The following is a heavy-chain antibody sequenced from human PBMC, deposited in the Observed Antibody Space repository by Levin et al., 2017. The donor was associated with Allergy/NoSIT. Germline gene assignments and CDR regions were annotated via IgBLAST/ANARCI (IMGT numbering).Heavy chain of an antibody. J-gene: IGHJ4*02. CDR3: ARGKVRGVLGFDY. Sequence: QHGESLKISCAASGFIFSNFAINWVRQAPGKGLEWISYISSSASTFKYADSVKGRFTISRDNLKNLLYLHMNSLRAEDTAVYYCARGKVRGVLGFDYWGLGTLVTVSS. CDR2: ISSSASTF. D-gene: IGHD3-10*01. CDR1: GFIFSNFA. V-gene: IGHV3-48*01.